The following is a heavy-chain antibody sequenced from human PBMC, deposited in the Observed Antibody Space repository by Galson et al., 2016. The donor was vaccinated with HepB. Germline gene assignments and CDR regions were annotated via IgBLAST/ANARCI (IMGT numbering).Heavy chain of an antibody. CDR3: ARPRPPYYYYGMDV. V-gene: IGHV3-21*01. Sequence: SLRLSCAASGFTFSSYSMNWVRQAPGKRLEWVSFIHSSGNYIYYADSVKGRFTISRDNANSSLYLEMNNLRAEDTAVYYCARPRPPYYYYGMDVWGKGTTVTVSS. CDR2: IHSSGNYI. J-gene: IGHJ6*04. CDR1: GFTFSSYS.